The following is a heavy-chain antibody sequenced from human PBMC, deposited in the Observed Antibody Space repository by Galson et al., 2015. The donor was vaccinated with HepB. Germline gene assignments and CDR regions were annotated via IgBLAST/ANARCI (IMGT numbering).Heavy chain of an antibody. J-gene: IGHJ4*02. CDR3: ARDPAYCSSASCYKSRSKYYFDF. CDR1: GYTFTSYG. Sequence: SVKVSCKASGYTFTSYGISWVRQAPGQGLEWMGWISAYNGKTAYAQKLQGRVTLTKDTSTRTAYMELRRLRSEDTAVYYCARDPAYCSSASCYKSRSKYYFDFWGQGTLVAVSS. D-gene: IGHD2-2*02. V-gene: IGHV1-18*01. CDR2: ISAYNGKT.